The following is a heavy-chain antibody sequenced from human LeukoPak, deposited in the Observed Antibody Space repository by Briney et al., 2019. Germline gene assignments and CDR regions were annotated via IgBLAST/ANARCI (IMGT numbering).Heavy chain of an antibody. CDR3: AGACGYSGSYYSYFDY. J-gene: IGHJ4*02. D-gene: IGHD1-26*01. CDR2: ISAYNGNT. CDR1: GYTFTNYG. V-gene: IGHV1-18*01. Sequence: APVKVSCKASGYTFTNYGISWVRQAPGQGLEWMGWISAYNGNTNYAHQLQGRVTMTTDTSTSTAYMELRSLRSDDTAVYYCAGACGYSGSYYSYFDYWGQGTLVTVSS.